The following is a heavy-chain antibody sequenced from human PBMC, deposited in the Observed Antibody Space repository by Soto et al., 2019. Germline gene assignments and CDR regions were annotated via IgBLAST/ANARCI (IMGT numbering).Heavy chain of an antibody. J-gene: IGHJ4*02. CDR3: ASAIRSSGYYYAFDY. Sequence: QVQLVQSGAEVKKPGASVKVSCKASGYTFTSYDINWVRQATGQGLEWMGWMNPNSGNTGYAQKFQGRVTMTRDTSISTAYMELSSLRSEDTAVYYCASAIRSSGYYYAFDYWGQGTPVTVSS. CDR1: GYTFTSYD. D-gene: IGHD3-22*01. CDR2: MNPNSGNT. V-gene: IGHV1-8*01.